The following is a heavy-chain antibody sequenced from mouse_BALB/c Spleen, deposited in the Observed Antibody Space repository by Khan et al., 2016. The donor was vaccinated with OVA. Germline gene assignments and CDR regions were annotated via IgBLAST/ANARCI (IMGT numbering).Heavy chain of an antibody. Sequence: QVQLKQPGPGLVAPSQNLSITCTVSGFSLSDYGVSWIRQPPGKGLEWLGVIWGGGSTDYNSALNSRLSISKDNSTSQAFLIMSSLQSDDTAMFYCAKKVWYYCYTLDYWGQGTSVTVSS. V-gene: IGHV2-6-5*01. D-gene: IGHD1-1*02. J-gene: IGHJ4*01. CDR2: IWGGGST. CDR3: AKKVWYYCYTLDY. CDR1: GFSLSDYG.